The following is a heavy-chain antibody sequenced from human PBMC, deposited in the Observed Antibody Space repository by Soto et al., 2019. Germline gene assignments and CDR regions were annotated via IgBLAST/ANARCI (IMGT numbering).Heavy chain of an antibody. D-gene: IGHD3-10*01. CDR2: IGESGTPT. Sequence: GGSMGLSCAASGLTFSSYAMTWSRQVQGKGLEWVSLIGESGTPTYYADSVKGRFTISRDNSKNTLYLQMNSLRAEDTAVYYCAKDLPYSLPSDGSGSSPRGQGTLVTVSS. CDR1: GLTFSSYA. CDR3: AKDLPYSLPSDGSGSSP. V-gene: IGHV3-23*01. J-gene: IGHJ5*02.